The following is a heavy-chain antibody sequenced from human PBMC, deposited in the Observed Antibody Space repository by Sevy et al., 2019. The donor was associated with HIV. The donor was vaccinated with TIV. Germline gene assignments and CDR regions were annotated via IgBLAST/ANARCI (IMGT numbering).Heavy chain of an antibody. V-gene: IGHV1-18*01. J-gene: IGHJ6*02. CDR1: GYTFTSYG. CDR3: ARDAGYSSGWDGLRWSSGYYYGMDV. CDR2: ISAYNGNT. Sequence: ASVKVSCKASGYTFTSYGISWVRQAPGQGLEWMGWISAYNGNTNYAQKLQGRVTMTTDTSTSTAYMELRSLRSDDTAVYYWARDAGYSSGWDGLRWSSGYYYGMDVWGQGTTVTVSS. D-gene: IGHD6-19*01.